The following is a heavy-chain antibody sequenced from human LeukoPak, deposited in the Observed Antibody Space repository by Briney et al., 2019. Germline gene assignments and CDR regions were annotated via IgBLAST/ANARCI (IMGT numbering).Heavy chain of an antibody. V-gene: IGHV4-34*01. D-gene: IGHD6-19*01. CDR1: GGSFSGYY. J-gene: IGHJ4*02. Sequence: ASETLSLTCAVYGGSFSGYYWSWIRQPPGKGLEWIGEINHSGSTYYNPSLKSRVTISVDTSKNQFSLKLSSVTAADTAVYYCARGISVAGNLGYWGQGTLVTVSS. CDR3: ARGISVAGNLGY. CDR2: INHSGST.